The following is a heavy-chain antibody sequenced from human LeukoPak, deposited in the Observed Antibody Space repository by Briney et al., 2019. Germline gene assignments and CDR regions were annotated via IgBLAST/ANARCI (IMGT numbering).Heavy chain of an antibody. J-gene: IGHJ4*02. CDR3: ARDLYGDYAFDY. D-gene: IGHD4-17*01. CDR1: GFTFTSYS. V-gene: IGHV3-21*01. CDR2: ISSSSSYI. Sequence: GRSLRLSCAASGFTFTSYSMNWVRQAPGKGLEWVSSISSSSSYIYYADSVKGRFTISRDNAKNSLYLQMNSLKAEDTAVYYCARDLYGDYAFDYWGQGTLVTVSS.